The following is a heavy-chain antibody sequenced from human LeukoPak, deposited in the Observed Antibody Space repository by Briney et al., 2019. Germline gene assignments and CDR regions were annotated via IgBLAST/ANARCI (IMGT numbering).Heavy chain of an antibody. J-gene: IGHJ6*04. V-gene: IGHV3-7*01. CDR2: IKGDGSVQ. Sequence: GGSLRLSCTASGFPFSVYWISWVRQAPGKGLEWVANIKGDGSVQDYADSVKGRFTISRDNAKNLVYLQMNSLRVDDTAIYYCVGRLLRAVWGKGTTVTVSS. CDR3: VGRLLRAV. CDR1: GFPFSVYW. D-gene: IGHD2-15*01.